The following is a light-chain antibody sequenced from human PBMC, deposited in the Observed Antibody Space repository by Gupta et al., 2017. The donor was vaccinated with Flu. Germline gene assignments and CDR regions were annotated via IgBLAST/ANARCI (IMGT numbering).Light chain of an antibody. CDR2: AAS. CDR3: QQSYRTLGT. J-gene: IGKJ1*01. CDR1: QSISSS. V-gene: IGKV1-39*01. Sequence: IQMTPSPSSLSASVGDRVTITCRTSQSISSSLNWYQQKPGKAPKLLIYAASSLQSGVRSRFSGSGSGTDFTLTISSLQPEDFATYYCQQSYRTLGTFGQGTKVEIE.